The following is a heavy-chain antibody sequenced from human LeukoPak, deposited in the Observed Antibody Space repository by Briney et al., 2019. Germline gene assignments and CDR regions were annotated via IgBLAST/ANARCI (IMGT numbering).Heavy chain of an antibody. Sequence: SETLSLTCAVYGGSFSGYYWSWIRQPPGKGLEWIGEINHSGSTNYNPSLKSRVTISVDTSKNQFSLKLSSVTAADTAVYYYASFSRGYSYGFGSGHYYYYYGMDVWGQGTTVTVSS. CDR1: GGSFSGYY. J-gene: IGHJ6*02. D-gene: IGHD5-18*01. CDR2: INHSGST. V-gene: IGHV4-34*01. CDR3: ASFSRGYSYGFGSGHYYYYYGMDV.